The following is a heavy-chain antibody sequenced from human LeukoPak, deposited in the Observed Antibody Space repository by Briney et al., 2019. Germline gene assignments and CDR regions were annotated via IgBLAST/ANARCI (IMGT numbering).Heavy chain of an antibody. Sequence: GGSLRLSCAASGFTFSSYWMTWFRQAPGKGLEWVANIKQDGSEKHFVDSVKGRFTVSRDNGKSSLYLQMNSLRVEDTALYYCVRQFASWGQGTLVTVSS. CDR3: VRQFAS. CDR2: IKQDGSEK. V-gene: IGHV3-7*01. J-gene: IGHJ4*02. CDR1: GFTFSSYW.